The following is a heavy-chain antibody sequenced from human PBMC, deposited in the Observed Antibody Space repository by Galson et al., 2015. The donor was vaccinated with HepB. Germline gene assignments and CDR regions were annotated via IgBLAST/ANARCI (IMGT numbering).Heavy chain of an antibody. D-gene: IGHD3-22*01. CDR1: GYTFTSYG. CDR2: ISAYNGNT. CDR3: ARLRDKEVVVIITSAFDI. V-gene: IGHV1-18*01. Sequence: SVKVSCKASGYTFTSYGISWVRQAPGQGLERMGWISAYNGNTNYAQKLQGRVTMTTDTSTSTAYMELRSLRSDDTAVYYCARLRDKEVVVIITSAFDIWGQGTMVTVSS. J-gene: IGHJ3*02.